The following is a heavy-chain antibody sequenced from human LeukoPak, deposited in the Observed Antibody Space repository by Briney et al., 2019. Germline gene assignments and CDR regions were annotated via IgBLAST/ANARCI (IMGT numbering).Heavy chain of an antibody. V-gene: IGHV4-59*12. CDR2: INYSGTT. J-gene: IGHJ5*02. CDR3: ARYDPGRGFDP. Sequence: PSETLSLTCTVSGGSISSYYWSWIRQPPGKGLEWIGYINYSGTTYYNPPLKSRVTMSVDTSKNQFSLKLSSVTAADTAVYYCARYDPGRGFDPWGQGTLVTVSS. CDR1: GGSISSYY. D-gene: IGHD3-3*01.